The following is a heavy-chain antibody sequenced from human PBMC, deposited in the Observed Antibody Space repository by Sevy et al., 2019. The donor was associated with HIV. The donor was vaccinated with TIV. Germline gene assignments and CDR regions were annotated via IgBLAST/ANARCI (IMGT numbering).Heavy chain of an antibody. V-gene: IGHV3-21*01. J-gene: IGHJ4*02. CDR3: ARVLRIGDYPFDY. D-gene: IGHD4-17*01. Sequence: GGSLRLSCAASGFTFSSYSMNWVRQAPGKGLEWVSSISSSSSYIYYADSVKGRFTITRDNAKNSLYLKMNSLRAEDTAVYYCARVLRIGDYPFDYWGQGTLVTVSS. CDR2: ISSSSSYI. CDR1: GFTFSSYS.